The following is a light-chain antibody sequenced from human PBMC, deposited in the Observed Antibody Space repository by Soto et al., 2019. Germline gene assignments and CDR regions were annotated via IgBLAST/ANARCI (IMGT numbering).Light chain of an antibody. Sequence: DIQMTHSPSSLSASVGDRVTITWRASQSISSYLNWYQQKPGKAPXLLIYAASSLQSGVPSRFSGSGSGTDVTLTISSLQPEEFATYYCQQSYSTPRTFGQGTKWIS. CDR1: QSISSY. CDR3: QQSYSTPRT. CDR2: AAS. J-gene: IGKJ1*01. V-gene: IGKV1-39*01.